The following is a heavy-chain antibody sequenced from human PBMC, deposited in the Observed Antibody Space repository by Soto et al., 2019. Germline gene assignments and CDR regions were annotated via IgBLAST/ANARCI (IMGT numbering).Heavy chain of an antibody. D-gene: IGHD1-7*01. J-gene: IGHJ3*02. Sequence: SETLSLTCTVSGGSISSGGYYWSWIRQHPGKGLEWIGYIYYSGITYYNPSLKSRVTISVDTSKNQFSLKLSSVTAADTAVYYCARGGGGAGTTRWSDALDIWGQGTMVTVPS. CDR2: IYYSGIT. CDR1: GGSISSGGYY. V-gene: IGHV4-31*03. CDR3: ARGGGGAGTTRWSDALDI.